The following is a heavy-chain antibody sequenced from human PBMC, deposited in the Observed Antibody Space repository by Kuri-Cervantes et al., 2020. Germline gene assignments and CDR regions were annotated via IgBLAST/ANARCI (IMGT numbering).Heavy chain of an antibody. J-gene: IGHJ4*02. D-gene: IGHD6-19*01. V-gene: IGHV3-7*03. CDR1: GFTFSSYW. CDR2: IKQDGSEK. CDR3: AKEGGVAGTFNY. Sequence: GESLKISCAASGFTFSSYWMSWVRQAPGKGLEWVANIKQDGSEKYYVDSVKGRFTISRDNAKNSLYLQMNSLRAEDTALYYCAKEGGVAGTFNYWGQGTLVTVSS.